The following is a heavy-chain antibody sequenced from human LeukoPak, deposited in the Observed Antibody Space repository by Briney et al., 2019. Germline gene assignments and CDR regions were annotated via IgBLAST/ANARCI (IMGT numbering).Heavy chain of an antibody. CDR1: GGTFSSYA. Sequence: SVKVSCKASGGTFSSYAISWVRQAPGQGLEWTGGIIPIFGTANYAQKFQGRVTITADESTSTAYMELSSLRSEDTAVYYCTGGLTTVTFYGMDVWGQGTTVTVSS. J-gene: IGHJ6*02. CDR2: IIPIFGTA. D-gene: IGHD4-17*01. CDR3: TGGLTTVTFYGMDV. V-gene: IGHV1-69*13.